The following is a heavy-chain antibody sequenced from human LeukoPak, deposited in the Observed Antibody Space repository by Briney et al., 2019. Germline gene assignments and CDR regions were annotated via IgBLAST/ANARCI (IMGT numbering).Heavy chain of an antibody. CDR3: AKEKYRGYSYGSGDY. D-gene: IGHD5-18*01. V-gene: IGHV3-30*18. Sequence: GGSLRLSCAASGFTFSSYAMHWVRQAPGKGLEWVAVISNDGTKKYYADSVKGRFTVSKDNSKNTLYLQMSSLRPEDTAVYYCAKEKYRGYSYGSGDYWGQGTRVTVSS. CDR2: ISNDGTKK. J-gene: IGHJ4*02. CDR1: GFTFSSYA.